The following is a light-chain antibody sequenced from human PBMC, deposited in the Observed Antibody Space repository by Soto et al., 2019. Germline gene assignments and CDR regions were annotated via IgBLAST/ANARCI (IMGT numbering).Light chain of an antibody. V-gene: IGKV3-15*01. Sequence: EIVMTQSPATLSVSPGERATLSCRASQSVSSDLAWYQQKPGQAHRLLIYDASTRATGIPARFSGSGSGTEFTLTISSLQSEDFAVYYCQHYNNWPPLTFGGGTKVEIK. J-gene: IGKJ4*01. CDR2: DAS. CDR3: QHYNNWPPLT. CDR1: QSVSSD.